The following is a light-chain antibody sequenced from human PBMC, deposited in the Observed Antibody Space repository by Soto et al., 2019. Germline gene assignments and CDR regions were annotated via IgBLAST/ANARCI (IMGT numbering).Light chain of an antibody. J-gene: IGKJ5*01. CDR3: QQYNSYPIT. CDR2: DAS. Sequence: DIQMTQSPSTLSASVGDRVTITCRTSQSISSWLAWYQQKPGKAPNLLIYDASSLKSGVPSRFSGIESGTEFSLTISSLQPDDFAPYYCQQYNSYPITFGQGTRLEIK. V-gene: IGKV1-5*01. CDR1: QSISSW.